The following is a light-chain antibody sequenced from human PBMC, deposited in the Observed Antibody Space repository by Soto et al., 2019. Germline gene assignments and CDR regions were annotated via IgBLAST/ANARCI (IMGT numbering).Light chain of an antibody. CDR2: GAS. J-gene: IGKJ4*01. V-gene: IGKV3-15*01. Sequence: EIVMTQSPDILSVSPGERATLSCRASQSVSSNLAWYQQKPGQSPRLLIYGASTRATGIPVRFSGSGPGTEFTLTISSLQSEDFAVYYCQHYSAWPLTFGGGTKV. CDR3: QHYSAWPLT. CDR1: QSVSSN.